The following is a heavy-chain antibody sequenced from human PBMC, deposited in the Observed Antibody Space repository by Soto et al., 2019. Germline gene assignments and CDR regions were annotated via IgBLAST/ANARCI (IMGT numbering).Heavy chain of an antibody. CDR3: ARERITMVRGVIDYYYYYMDV. D-gene: IGHD3-10*01. J-gene: IGHJ6*03. Sequence: QVQLVESGGGVVQPGRSLRLSCAASGFTFSSYGMHWVRQAPGKGLEWVAVIWCDGSNKYYADSVKGRFTISRDNSKNTLYMQMNSLRAEDTAVYYCARERITMVRGVIDYYYYYMDVWGKGTTVTVSS. CDR2: IWCDGSNK. CDR1: GFTFSSYG. V-gene: IGHV3-33*01.